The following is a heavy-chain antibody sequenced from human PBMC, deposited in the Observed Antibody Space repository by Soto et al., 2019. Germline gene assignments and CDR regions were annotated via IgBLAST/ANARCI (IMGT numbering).Heavy chain of an antibody. CDR1: GFTFTSSA. J-gene: IGHJ4*02. CDR2: IVVGSGNT. D-gene: IGHD3-22*01. Sequence: ASVKVSCKASGFTFTSSALQWVRQARGQRLEWIGWIVVGSGNTNYAQKFQERVTITRDMSTSTAYMELSSLRSEDTAVYYCAAVGYYDSSGYNFDYWGQGTLVTVSS. CDR3: AAVGYYDSSGYNFDY. V-gene: IGHV1-58*01.